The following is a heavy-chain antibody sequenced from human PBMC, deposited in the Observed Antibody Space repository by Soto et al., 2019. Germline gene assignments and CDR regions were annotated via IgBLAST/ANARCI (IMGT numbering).Heavy chain of an antibody. CDR1: GYTFTSYG. J-gene: IGHJ4*02. V-gene: IGHV1-18*01. CDR2: ISDYKGNT. Sequence: QVQLVQSGAEVKKPGASVKVSCKASGYTFTSYGISWVRQAPGQGLEWMGWISDYKGNTKYVQKFQGRVTMTTDTSTSTAYMELRSLRSDDTAVYYCARDAAAGLNDYWGQGTLVTVSS. CDR3: ARDAAAGLNDY. D-gene: IGHD6-13*01.